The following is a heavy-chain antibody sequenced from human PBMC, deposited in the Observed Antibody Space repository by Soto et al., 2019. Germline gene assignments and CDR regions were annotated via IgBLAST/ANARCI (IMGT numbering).Heavy chain of an antibody. V-gene: IGHV3-21*06. Sequence: DVQLVESGGGLVKPGGSLRLSCAASGFSFNAYSMNWVRQAPGKGLEWVSSISSSSDYIYYADSVKGRFTISRDNAKCSLSLQMDSLRAEDTAVYYCAPLVLVTLGFQYWGQGTLVTVSS. D-gene: IGHD2-8*01. CDR2: ISSSSDYI. CDR1: GFSFNAYS. J-gene: IGHJ4*02. CDR3: APLVLVTLGFQY.